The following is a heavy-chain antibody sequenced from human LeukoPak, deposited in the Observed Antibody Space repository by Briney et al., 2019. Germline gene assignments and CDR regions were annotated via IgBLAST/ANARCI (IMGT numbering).Heavy chain of an antibody. CDR2: IYTSGST. V-gene: IGHV4-4*07. Sequence: PSETLSLTCTVSGGSISSYYWSWIRQPAGKGLEWIGRIYTSGSTNYNPSLESRVTMSVDTSKNQFSLKLSSVTAADTAVYYCAREALLWFGELFPYDAFDIWGQGTMVTVSS. D-gene: IGHD3-10*01. J-gene: IGHJ3*02. CDR3: AREALLWFGELFPYDAFDI. CDR1: GGSISSYY.